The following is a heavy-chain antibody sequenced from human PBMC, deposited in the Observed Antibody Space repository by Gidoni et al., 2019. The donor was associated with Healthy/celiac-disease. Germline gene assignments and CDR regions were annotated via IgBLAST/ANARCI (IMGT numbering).Heavy chain of an antibody. V-gene: IGHV1-18*01. CDR2: NGNT. J-gene: IGHJ4*02. Sequence: NGNTNYAQKLQGRVTMTTDTSTSTAYMELRSLRSDDTAVYYCARMVTMVRGVTTYYFDYWGQGTLVTVSS. D-gene: IGHD3-10*01. CDR3: ARMVTMVRGVTTYYFDY.